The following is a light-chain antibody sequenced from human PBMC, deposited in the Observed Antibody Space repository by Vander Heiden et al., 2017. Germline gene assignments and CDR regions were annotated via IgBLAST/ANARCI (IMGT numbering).Light chain of an antibody. Sequence: DIEMTQSPSTVSASVGDRVTITCRASQRISSWLAWYQQKPGKAPKVLISMASILEVGVPSRFSGSGSGTDFTLTISSLQPDDFATYYCQQYNAFPLPFGGGTKVEI. CDR1: QRISSW. CDR3: QQYNAFPLP. J-gene: IGKJ4*01. V-gene: IGKV1-5*03. CDR2: MAS.